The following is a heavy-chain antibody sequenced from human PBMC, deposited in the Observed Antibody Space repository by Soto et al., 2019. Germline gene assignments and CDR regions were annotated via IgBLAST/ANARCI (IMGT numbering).Heavy chain of an antibody. D-gene: IGHD6-19*01. CDR3: ARAVAVPADFDY. CDR2: INAGNGNT. Sequence: ASVKVSCKASGYTFSSYVISWVRQAPGQRLEWMGWINAGNGNTKYSQKFQGRVTITRDTSASTAFMELSSLRSEDTAVYYCARAVAVPADFDYWGQGTLVTVSS. V-gene: IGHV1-3*01. CDR1: GYTFSSYV. J-gene: IGHJ4*02.